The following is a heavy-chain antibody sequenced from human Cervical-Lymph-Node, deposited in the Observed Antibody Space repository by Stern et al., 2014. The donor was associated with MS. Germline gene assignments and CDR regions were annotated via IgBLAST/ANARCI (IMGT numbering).Heavy chain of an antibody. J-gene: IGHJ2*01. D-gene: IGHD5-24*01. CDR3: VRVKRAEITYWYFDL. CDR1: GFTFSDHY. Sequence: EVQLVESGGGLVQPGGSLRLSCAASGFTFSDHYMDWVRQAPGKGLEWLGRIRNKANTYTTEDAASVKGRFIISRDDSRSSLYLQMNSLKSEDTAVYYCVRVKRAEITYWYFDLWGRGTLVTVSS. CDR2: IRNKANTYTT. V-gene: IGHV3-72*01.